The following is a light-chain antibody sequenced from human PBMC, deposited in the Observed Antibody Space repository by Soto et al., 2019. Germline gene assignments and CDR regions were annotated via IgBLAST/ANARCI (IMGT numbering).Light chain of an antibody. CDR1: QGIGDT. V-gene: IGKV3-15*01. CDR2: DAS. J-gene: IGKJ1*01. Sequence: VMSQSPPTLSVSPGEGATRACRASQGIGDTLAWYQHKPGQAPRLLVYDASTRATGVPARFSGIRSGSAFSLFILDLSSEQSCAYPIQQGNGWPAWTWGRGTKVDI. CDR3: QQGNGWPAWT.